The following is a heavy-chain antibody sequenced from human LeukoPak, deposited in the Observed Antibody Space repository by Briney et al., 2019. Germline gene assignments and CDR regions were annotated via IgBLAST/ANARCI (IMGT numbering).Heavy chain of an antibody. V-gene: IGHV3-11*01. CDR2: ISSSGSTI. CDR1: GFTFSDYY. J-gene: IGHJ6*03. CDR3: AKGGYSNSPGYMDV. Sequence: GGSLRLSCAASGFTFSDYYMSWIRQAPGKGLEWVSYISSSGSTIYYADSVKGRFTISRDNVKNSLYLQMNSLRAEDMALYYCAKGGYSNSPGYMDVWGKGTTVTVSS. D-gene: IGHD6-13*01.